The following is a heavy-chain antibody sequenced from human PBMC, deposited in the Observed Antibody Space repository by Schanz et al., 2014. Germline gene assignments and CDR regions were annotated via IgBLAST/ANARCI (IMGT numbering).Heavy chain of an antibody. V-gene: IGHV1-46*01. CDR2: INPSGGST. Sequence: QVQLVQSAPEVKKPGASVKVSCKASGYTFTSYYMHWVRQAPGQGLEWMGIINPSGGSTSYAQKFQGRVTMTRDTSTSTAYMELRSLISDDTAVYYCVRDAGWAFGDYHGMDVWGQGTSVTVSS. CDR1: GYTFTSYY. CDR3: VRDAGWAFGDYHGMDV. J-gene: IGHJ6*02. D-gene: IGHD3-10*01.